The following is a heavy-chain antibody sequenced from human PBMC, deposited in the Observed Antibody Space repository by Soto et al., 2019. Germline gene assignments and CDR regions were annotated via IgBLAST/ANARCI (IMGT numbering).Heavy chain of an antibody. D-gene: IGHD2-21*02. J-gene: IGHJ3*02. V-gene: IGHV3-23*01. CDR3: AKTRDSYDAFDI. Sequence: EVQLLESGGGLVQPGGSLRLSCAASGFTFSSYAMSWVRQAPGKRLEWVSAISGSGGSTYYADSVKGRFTISRDNSKNTLYLQMNSLRAEDTAVYYCAKTRDSYDAFDIWGQGTMVTVSS. CDR1: GFTFSSYA. CDR2: ISGSGGST.